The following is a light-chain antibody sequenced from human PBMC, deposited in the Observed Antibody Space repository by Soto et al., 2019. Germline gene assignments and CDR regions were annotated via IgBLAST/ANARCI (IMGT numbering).Light chain of an antibody. CDR3: QQYGSSRWT. Sequence: EIVLTQSPGTLSLSPGERATLSCRASQSVSSSLAWYQQKPGQAPRLLIYGASSRATGIPDRFSGSGSGTDFTLTISRLEPEDFAVYYCQQYGSSRWTFGQGTKVEIK. CDR2: GAS. J-gene: IGKJ1*01. CDR1: QSVSSS. V-gene: IGKV3-20*01.